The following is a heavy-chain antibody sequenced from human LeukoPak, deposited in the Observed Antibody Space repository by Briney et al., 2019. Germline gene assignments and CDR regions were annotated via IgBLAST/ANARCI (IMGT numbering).Heavy chain of an antibody. CDR1: GFTFSDYY. D-gene: IGHD2-2*01. CDR2: ISSSGSTI. J-gene: IGHJ5*02. CDR3: AGATSYPFVVGGGIGLDP. Sequence: PGGSLRLSCAASGFTFSDYYMSWIRQAPGKGLEWVSYISSSGSTIYYADSVKGRFTISRDNAKNSLYLQMNSLRAEDTAVYYCAGATSYPFVVGGGIGLDPWGQGTPVTVSS. V-gene: IGHV3-11*01.